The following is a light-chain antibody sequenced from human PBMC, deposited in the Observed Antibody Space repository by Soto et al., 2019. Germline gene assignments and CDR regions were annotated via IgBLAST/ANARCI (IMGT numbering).Light chain of an antibody. Sequence: EIVLTQSPATLSLSPGERATLSCRASPSVSSYLAWYQQKAGQAPRLLIYDTSSRATGIPARFSGSGSGTDFTLTISSLEPEDFAVYYCQQRSNWPWTFGQGTKVEIK. V-gene: IGKV3-11*01. J-gene: IGKJ1*01. CDR1: PSVSSY. CDR2: DTS. CDR3: QQRSNWPWT.